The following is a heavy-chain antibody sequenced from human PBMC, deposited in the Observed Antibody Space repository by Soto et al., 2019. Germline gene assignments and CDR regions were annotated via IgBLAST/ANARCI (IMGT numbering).Heavy chain of an antibody. CDR3: ARDLKIAVAGTGSNWFDP. CDR2: IYHSGST. Sequence: KTSETLSLTCAVSGGSISSSNWWSWARQPPGKGLEWIGEIYHSGSTNYNPSLKSRVTISVDKSKNQFSLKLSSVTAADTAVYYCARDLKIAVAGTGSNWFDPWGQGTLVTVSS. D-gene: IGHD6-19*01. V-gene: IGHV4-4*02. CDR1: GGSISSSNW. J-gene: IGHJ5*02.